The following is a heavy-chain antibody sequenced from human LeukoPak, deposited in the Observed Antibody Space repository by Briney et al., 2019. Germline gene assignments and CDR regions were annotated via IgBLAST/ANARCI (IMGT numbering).Heavy chain of an antibody. CDR1: GFTFSSYG. CDR3: AKGYCGGACPFDY. J-gene: IGHJ4*02. D-gene: IGHD2-21*01. CDR2: ISYDGSNK. V-gene: IGHV3-30*18. Sequence: GGSLRLSCAASGFTFSSYGMHWVRQAPGKGLEWVAVISYDGSNKYYADSVKGRFTISRDNSKNTQYLQMNSLRAEDTAVYYCAKGYCGGACPFDYWGQGTLVTVSS.